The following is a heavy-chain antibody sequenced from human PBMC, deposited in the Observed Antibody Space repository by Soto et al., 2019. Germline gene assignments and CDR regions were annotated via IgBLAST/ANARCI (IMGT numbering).Heavy chain of an antibody. CDR2: IIPIFGTA. V-gene: IGHV1-69*01. CDR1: GGTFSSYA. CDR3: AREGLGYCSGGSCYWEY. Sequence: QVQLVQSGAEVKKPGSSVKVSCKASGGTFSSYAISWVRQAPGQGLEWMGGIIPIFGTANYAQKFQGRVTITADESTSTAYMELSSLRSEDTAVYYCAREGLGYCSGGSCYWEYWGQGTLVTVSS. J-gene: IGHJ4*02. D-gene: IGHD2-15*01.